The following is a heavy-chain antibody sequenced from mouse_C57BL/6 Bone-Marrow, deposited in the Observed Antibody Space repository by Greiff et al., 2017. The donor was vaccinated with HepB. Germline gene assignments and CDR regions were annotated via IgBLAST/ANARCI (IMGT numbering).Heavy chain of an antibody. J-gene: IGHJ4*01. CDR2: ISNGGGST. D-gene: IGHD1-1*02. CDR1: GFTFSDYY. CDR3: ARHEVWFYAMDY. V-gene: IGHV5-12*01. Sequence: EVMLVESGGGLVQPGGSLKLSCAASGFTFSDYYMYWVRQTPEKRLEWVAYISNGGGSTYYPDTVKGRFTISRDNAKNTLYLQMSRLKSEDTAMYYCARHEVWFYAMDYWGQGTSVTVSS.